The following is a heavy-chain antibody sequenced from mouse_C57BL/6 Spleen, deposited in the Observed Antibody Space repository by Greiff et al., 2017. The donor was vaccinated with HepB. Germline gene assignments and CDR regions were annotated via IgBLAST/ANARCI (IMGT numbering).Heavy chain of an antibody. CDR3: ASSTMISSYAMDY. D-gene: IGHD2-4*01. Sequence: EVHLVESGGGLVKPGGSLKLSCAASGFTFSSYAMSWVRQTPEKRLEWVATISDGGSYTYYPDNVKGRFTISRDNAKNNLYLQMSHLKSEDTAMYYCASSTMISSYAMDYWGQGTSVTVSS. J-gene: IGHJ4*01. CDR1: GFTFSSYA. CDR2: ISDGGSYT. V-gene: IGHV5-4*01.